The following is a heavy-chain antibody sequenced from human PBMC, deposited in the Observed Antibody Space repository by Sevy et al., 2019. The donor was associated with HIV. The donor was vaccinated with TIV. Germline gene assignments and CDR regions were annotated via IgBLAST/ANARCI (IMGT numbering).Heavy chain of an antibody. D-gene: IGHD3-3*01. CDR2: INPNSGGT. V-gene: IGHV1-2*02. CDR3: ARDSAPFGVVIIPADY. CDR1: GYTFTGYY. Sequence: ASVKVSCKASGYTFTGYYMHWVRQAPGQGLEWVGWINPNSGGTNYAQKFQGRVTMTRDTSISTAYMELSRLRSDDTAVYYCARDSAPFGVVIIPADYWGQGTLVTVSS. J-gene: IGHJ4*02.